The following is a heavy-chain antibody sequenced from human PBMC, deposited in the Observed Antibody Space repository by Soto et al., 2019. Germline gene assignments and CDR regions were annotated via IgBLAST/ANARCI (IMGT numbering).Heavy chain of an antibody. J-gene: IGHJ3*02. CDR1: WGSISSSNDY. Sequence: PSEILSLTWSVFWGSISSSNDYRGRIRQPPGKGLEWIGSIYYSGSTYYHPSLKSRVTISVDTSKNQVSLKLSSVTAADTAVYYCAKGGSGSYSNAFAIWGQGNMVTV. CDR3: AKGGSGSYSNAFAI. D-gene: IGHD3-10*01. CDR2: IYYSGST. V-gene: IGHV4-39*01.